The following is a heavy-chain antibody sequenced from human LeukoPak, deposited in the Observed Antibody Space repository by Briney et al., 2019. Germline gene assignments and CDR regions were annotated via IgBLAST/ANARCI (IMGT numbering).Heavy chain of an antibody. CDR2: IYTSGST. CDR3: ARTAKGGTYYYDSSGYHNDAFDI. J-gene: IGHJ3*02. CDR1: GGSISSGSYY. V-gene: IGHV4-61*02. D-gene: IGHD3-22*01. Sequence: SETLSLTCTVSGGSISSGSYYWSWIRQPAGKGLEWIGRIYTSGSTNYNPSLRSRVTISVDTSKNQFSLRLSSVTAADTAVYYCARTAKGGTYYYDSSGYHNDAFDIWGQGTMVTVSS.